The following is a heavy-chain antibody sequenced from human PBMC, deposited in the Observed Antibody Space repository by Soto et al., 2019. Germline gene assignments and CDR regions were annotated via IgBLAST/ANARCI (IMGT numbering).Heavy chain of an antibody. D-gene: IGHD3-10*01. V-gene: IGHV4-59*01. Sequence: QVRLQESGPGLVKPSETLSLTCTVSGVSITSYFWSWIRQTPGKGLDWIGSISFSGATYSNPSLKGRAALSVDTSENHRSLTLNSVTSADTAVYFCARDRGDGYKRYFEFWGKGNQVTVSS. CDR3: ARDRGDGYKRYFEF. J-gene: IGHJ4*02. CDR2: ISFSGAT. CDR1: GVSITSYF.